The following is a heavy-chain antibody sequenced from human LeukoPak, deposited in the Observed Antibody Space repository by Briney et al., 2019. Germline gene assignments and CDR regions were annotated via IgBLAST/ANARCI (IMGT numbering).Heavy chain of an antibody. CDR1: GFTFDDYG. CDR3: ARGRELLLFDY. J-gene: IGHJ4*02. D-gene: IGHD1-26*01. Sequence: PGGSLRLSCAASGFTFDDYGMSWVRQAPGKGPEWVSGINWNGGSTGYADSVKGRFTISRDNAKNSLYLQMNSLRAEDTALYHCARGRELLLFDYWGQGTLVTVSS. CDR2: INWNGGST. V-gene: IGHV3-20*01.